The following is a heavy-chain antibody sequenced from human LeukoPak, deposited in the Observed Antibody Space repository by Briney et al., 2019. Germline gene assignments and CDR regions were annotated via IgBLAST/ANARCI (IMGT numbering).Heavy chain of an antibody. J-gene: IGHJ4*02. V-gene: IGHV5-51*01. CDR3: ATRFRYSSSWYYFDY. D-gene: IGHD6-13*01. CDR1: GYSFTSYW. Sequence: GESLKISCKGSGYSFTSYWIGWVRQMPGKGLEWXXXIYPGDSDTRYSPSFQGQVTISADKSISTAYLQWSSLKASDTAMYYCATRFRYSSSWYYFDYWGQGTLVTVSS. CDR2: IYPGDSDT.